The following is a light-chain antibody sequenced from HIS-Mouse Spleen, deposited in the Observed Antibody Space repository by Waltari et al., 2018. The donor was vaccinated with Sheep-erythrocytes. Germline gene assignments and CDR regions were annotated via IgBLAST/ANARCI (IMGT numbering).Light chain of an antibody. V-gene: IGLV2-23*01. CDR2: EGS. J-gene: IGLJ3*02. Sequence: QSALTQPASVSGSPGQSITISCTGTRSDVGRYNLVSWYQQHPGKAPKLMIYEGSKRPSGVSNRFSGSKSGNTASLTISGLQAEDEADYYCSSYAGSNNWVFGGGTKLTVL. CDR3: SSYAGSNNWV. CDR1: RSDVGRYNL.